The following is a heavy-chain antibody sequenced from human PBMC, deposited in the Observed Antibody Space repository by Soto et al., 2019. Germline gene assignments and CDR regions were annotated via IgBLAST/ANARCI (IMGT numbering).Heavy chain of an antibody. J-gene: IGHJ3*02. CDR3: TTDFGTGYCSGGSCYSWFSYAFDI. CDR2: ISYDGSNK. CDR1: GFTFSSYG. V-gene: IGHV3-30*03. Sequence: GGSLRLSCAASGFTFSSYGMHWVRQAPGKGLEWVAVISYDGSNKYYADSVKGRFTISRDNSKNTLYLQMNSLKTEDTAVYYYTTDFGTGYCSGGSCYSWFSYAFDIWGQGTMVTVSS. D-gene: IGHD2-15*01.